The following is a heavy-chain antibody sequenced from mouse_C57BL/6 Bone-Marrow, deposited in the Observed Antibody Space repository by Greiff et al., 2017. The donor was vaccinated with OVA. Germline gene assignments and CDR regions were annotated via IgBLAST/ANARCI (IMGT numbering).Heavy chain of an antibody. CDR1: GYTFTSYG. V-gene: IGHV1-81*01. CDR3: ASEWLREAWFAY. Sequence: VQLQPSGAELARPGASVKLSCKASGYTFTSYGISWVKQRTGQGLEWIGEIYPRSGNTYYNEKFKGKATLTADKSSSTAYMELRSLTSEDSAVYFCASEWLREAWFAYWGQGTLVTVSA. D-gene: IGHD2-2*01. J-gene: IGHJ3*01. CDR2: IYPRSGNT.